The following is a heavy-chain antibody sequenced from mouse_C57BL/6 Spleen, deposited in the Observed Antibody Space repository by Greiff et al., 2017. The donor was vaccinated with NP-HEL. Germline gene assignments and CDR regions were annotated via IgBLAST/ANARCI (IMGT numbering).Heavy chain of an antibody. Sequence: EVQLQQSVAELVRPGASVKLSCTASGFHIKNTYMHWVKQRPEQGLEWIGRIDPANGNTKYAPKFQGKATITADTSSNTAYLQLSSLTAEDTAIYYCARAGDFDYWGQGTTLTVSS. J-gene: IGHJ2*01. CDR2: IDPANGNT. CDR3: ARAGDFDY. V-gene: IGHV14-3*01. D-gene: IGHD1-1*02. CDR1: GFHIKNTY.